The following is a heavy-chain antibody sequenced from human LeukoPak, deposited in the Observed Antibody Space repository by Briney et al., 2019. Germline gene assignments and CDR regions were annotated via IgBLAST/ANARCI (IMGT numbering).Heavy chain of an antibody. CDR1: GFTFSSYE. D-gene: IGHD3-22*01. J-gene: IGHJ3*02. Sequence: GGSLRLSCAASGFTFSSYEMNWVRQVPGEGVDWVSYISSSGSTIYYADSVKGRFTISRDNAKNSLYLQMNSLRAEDTAVYYCARLGSYYDSRGAFDIWGQGTMVPVSS. CDR3: ARLGSYYDSRGAFDI. CDR2: ISSSGSTI. V-gene: IGHV3-48*03.